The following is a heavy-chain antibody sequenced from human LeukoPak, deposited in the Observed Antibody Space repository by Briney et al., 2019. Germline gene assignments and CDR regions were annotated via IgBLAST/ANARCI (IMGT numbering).Heavy chain of an antibody. V-gene: IGHV1-69*06. CDR2: ISPLLRSP. CDR3: ARTSISVSGSLGHDE. CDR1: GNTSTIYA. J-gene: IGHJ4*02. Sequence: SVKDSCKASGNTSTIYAISWVRLGPGQRLGWVGRISPLLRSPTYAQKFQHRVTITADTSTTPAYRELTSLRSEDTAVYYCARTSISVSGSLGHDEWGQGTLVTVSS. D-gene: IGHD6-19*01.